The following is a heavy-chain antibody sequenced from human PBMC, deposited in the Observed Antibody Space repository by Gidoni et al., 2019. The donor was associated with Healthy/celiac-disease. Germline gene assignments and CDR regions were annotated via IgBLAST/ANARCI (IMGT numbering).Heavy chain of an antibody. Sequence: QVQLVESGGGLVKPGGSLRLSCAASGFTFRDYYMSWIRQAPGKGLEWISYISSSGNSIYYADSVKGRFTISRDNAKNSLSLQMNSLRVEDTAVYYCAKETPLTIFGVVIMRGAFDIWGQGAMVTVSS. V-gene: IGHV3-11*01. J-gene: IGHJ3*02. D-gene: IGHD3-3*01. CDR3: AKETPLTIFGVVIMRGAFDI. CDR1: GFTFRDYY. CDR2: ISSSGNSI.